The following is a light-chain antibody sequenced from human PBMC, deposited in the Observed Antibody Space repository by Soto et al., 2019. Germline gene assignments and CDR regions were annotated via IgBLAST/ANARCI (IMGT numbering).Light chain of an antibody. J-gene: IGLJ2*01. Sequence: QSVLTQPASVSGSPGQSITISCTGTSSDVGGYNYVSWYQQHPGKAPKLMTYDVTNRPSGVSNRFSGSKSGNTASLTISGLQAEDEADYYCSSYRSGSTLVFGGGTKLTVL. CDR1: SSDVGGYNY. CDR3: SSYRSGSTLV. V-gene: IGLV2-14*01. CDR2: DVT.